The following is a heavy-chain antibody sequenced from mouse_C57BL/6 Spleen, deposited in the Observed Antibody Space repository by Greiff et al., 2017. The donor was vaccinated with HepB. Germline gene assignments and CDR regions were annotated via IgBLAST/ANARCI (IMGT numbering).Heavy chain of an antibody. D-gene: IGHD1-1*01. J-gene: IGHJ3*01. Sequence: EVNVVESGGGLVKPGGSLKLSCAASGFTFSDYGMHWVRQAPEKGLEWVAYISSGSSTIYYADTVKGRFTISRDNAKNTLFLQMTSLRSEDTAMYYCARPITTVEEAWFAYWGQGTLVTVSA. V-gene: IGHV5-17*01. CDR3: ARPITTVEEAWFAY. CDR1: GFTFSDYG. CDR2: ISSGSSTI.